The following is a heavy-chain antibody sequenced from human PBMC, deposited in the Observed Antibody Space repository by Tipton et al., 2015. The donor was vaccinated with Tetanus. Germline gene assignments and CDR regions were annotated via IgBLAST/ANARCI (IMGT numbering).Heavy chain of an antibody. CDR1: GYRPTNYG. CDR3: ARDADMWATRKAFDI. J-gene: IGHJ3*02. Sequence: QLVQSGGEVKQPGASVTVSCKASGYRPTNYGISWVRQAPGQGLEWLGWISGYSGHTNYAQQVQGRVTMTTDTSTSTAYLELRSLRSDDTALYFCARDADMWATRKAFDIWGQGTMGTVSS. CDR2: ISGYSGHT. V-gene: IGHV1-18*01. D-gene: IGHD1-14*01.